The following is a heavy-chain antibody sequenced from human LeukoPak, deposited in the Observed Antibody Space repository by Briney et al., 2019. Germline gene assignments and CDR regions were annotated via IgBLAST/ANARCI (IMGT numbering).Heavy chain of an antibody. J-gene: IGHJ3*02. CDR3: ARVMIFGVVDI. D-gene: IGHD3-3*01. Sequence: PSETLSLTCTVSGGSISSYYWSWIRQPPGKGLEWIGYIYYSGSTNYNPSLKSRVTISVDTSKNQFSLKLSSVTAADTAVYYCARVMIFGVVDIWGQGTMVTVSS. CDR1: GGSISSYY. V-gene: IGHV4-59*01. CDR2: IYYSGST.